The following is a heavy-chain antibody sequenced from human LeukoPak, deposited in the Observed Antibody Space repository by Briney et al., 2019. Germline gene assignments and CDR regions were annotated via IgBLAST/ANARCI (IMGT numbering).Heavy chain of an antibody. CDR1: GGSISSYY. D-gene: IGHD3-3*01. J-gene: IGHJ3*02. CDR3: ARTSITIFGVVLLDAFDI. V-gene: IGHV4-59*01. CDR2: ICYSGST. Sequence: PSETLSLTCTVSGGSISSYYWSWIRQPPGKGLEWIGYICYSGSTNYNPSLKSRVTISVDTSKNQFSLKLSSVTAADTAVYYCARTSITIFGVVLLDAFDIWGQGTMVTVSS.